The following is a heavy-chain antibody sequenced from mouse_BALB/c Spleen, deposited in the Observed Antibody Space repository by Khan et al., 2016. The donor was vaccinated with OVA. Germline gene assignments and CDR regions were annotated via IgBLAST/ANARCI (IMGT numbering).Heavy chain of an antibody. CDR3: WILL. V-gene: IGHV6-6*02. CDR1: GFTFSNYW. J-gene: IGHJ2*01. CDR2: IRLKSDEYVT. Sequence: EVKLEVSGGGLVQPGGSMKLSCVASGFTFSNYWMNWGRQSPEKGLEGVAEIRLKSDEYVTHYAESVKGRFTISSADSKSSVYLQMNNLRAEATGIYYCWILLWGQGTTLTVSS.